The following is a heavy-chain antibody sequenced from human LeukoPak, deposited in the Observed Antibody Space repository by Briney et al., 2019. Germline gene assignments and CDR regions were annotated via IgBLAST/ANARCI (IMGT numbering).Heavy chain of an antibody. J-gene: IGHJ2*01. D-gene: IGHD2-15*01. Sequence: SETLSLTCAVYGGSFSGYYWNWIRQPAGKGLEWIGRIYSSGSTNSNPSLKSRVTMSIDTSNNQFSLKLSSVTAADTAVYYCARSSVLGYCSGGRCYSLPENWYFDLWGRGTLVTVSS. CDR3: ARSSVLGYCSGGRCYSLPENWYFDL. V-gene: IGHV4-59*10. CDR1: GGSFSGYY. CDR2: IYSSGST.